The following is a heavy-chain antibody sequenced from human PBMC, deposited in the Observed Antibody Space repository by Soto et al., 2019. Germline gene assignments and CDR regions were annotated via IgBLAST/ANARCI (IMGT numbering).Heavy chain of an antibody. V-gene: IGHV1-3*01. CDR3: ARASTTVTTYYGMDV. J-gene: IGHJ6*02. D-gene: IGHD4-17*01. Sequence: QVQLVQSGAEAKKPGASVKVSCKASGYTFTSYAMHWVRQAPGQRLEWMGWINAGNGNTKYSQKFQGRVTITRDTSASTAYMELSSLRSEDTAVYYCARASTTVTTYYGMDVWGQGTTVTVSS. CDR2: INAGNGNT. CDR1: GYTFTSYA.